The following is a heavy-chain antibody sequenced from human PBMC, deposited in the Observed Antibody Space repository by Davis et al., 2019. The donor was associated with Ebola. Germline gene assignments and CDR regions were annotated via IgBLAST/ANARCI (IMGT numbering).Heavy chain of an antibody. J-gene: IGHJ4*02. CDR1: GGSVSSGSYY. CDR3: ARDRGCTGGVCYTFDY. D-gene: IGHD2-8*02. CDR2: IYYSGST. V-gene: IGHV4-61*01. Sequence: SETLSLTCTVSGGSVSSGSYYWSWIRQPPEKGLEWVGYIYYSGSTNCNPSLKSRVTISVDTSKNQFSLKLSSVTAADTAVYYCARDRGCTGGVCYTFDYWGQGTLVTVSS.